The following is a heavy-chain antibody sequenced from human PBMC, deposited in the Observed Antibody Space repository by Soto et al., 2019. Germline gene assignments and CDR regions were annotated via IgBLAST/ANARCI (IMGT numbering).Heavy chain of an antibody. CDR1: GYSFTKYW. D-gene: IGHD5-12*01. V-gene: IGHV5-51*01. CDR2: IYPDESDT. J-gene: IGHJ6*01. Sequence: PGESLKISCKGSGYSFTKYWIGWVRQMPGKGLEWMAIIYPDESDTRYSPSFQGQVTISADNSISTAYLQWSSLKAADTAMYYCVRMGFSGGGYLSYYHYRMAIWAQGTTVPVSS. CDR3: VRMGFSGGGYLSYYHYRMAI.